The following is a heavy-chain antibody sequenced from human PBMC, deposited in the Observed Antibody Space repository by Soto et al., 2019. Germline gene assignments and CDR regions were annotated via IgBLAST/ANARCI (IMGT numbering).Heavy chain of an antibody. Sequence: QVQLVQSGAEMKKPGSSVKVSCKASGGTFSNYPISWVRQAPGQGLEWMGGIIPIFGTVNYAQKFQGRVTITADESTSTAYMELSSLRSEDMAVYYCARGNHRWLQLWYFDLWGRGTLVTVSS. CDR3: ARGNHRWLQLWYFDL. J-gene: IGHJ2*01. CDR2: IIPIFGTV. V-gene: IGHV1-69*12. D-gene: IGHD5-12*01. CDR1: GGTFSNYP.